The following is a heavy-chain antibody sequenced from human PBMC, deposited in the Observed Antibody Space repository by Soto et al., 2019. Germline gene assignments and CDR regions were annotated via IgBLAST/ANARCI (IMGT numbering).Heavy chain of an antibody. CDR2: IYYSGST. J-gene: IGHJ5*02. CDR1: GGSISSYY. V-gene: IGHV4-59*01. Sequence: SETLSLTCTVSGGSISSYYWSWIRHPPGKGLEWIGYIYYSGSTNYNPSPKSRVTISVDTSKNQFSLKLSSVTAADTAVYYCARSQSGYSSSRTLFDPWGQGTLVTVSS. CDR3: ARSQSGYSSSRTLFDP. D-gene: IGHD6-13*01.